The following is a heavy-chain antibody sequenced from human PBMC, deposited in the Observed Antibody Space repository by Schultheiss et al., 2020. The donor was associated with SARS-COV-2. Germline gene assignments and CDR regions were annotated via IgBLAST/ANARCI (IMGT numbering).Heavy chain of an antibody. Sequence: GESLKISCKGSGYSFTSYWIGWVRQMPGKGLEWMGIIYPGDSDTRYSPSFQGQVTITADKSISTAYLQWSSLKASDTAMYYWARGGGSGSFDRYYYYYYGMDVWGQGTTVTVSS. V-gene: IGHV5-51*01. D-gene: IGHD3-10*01. CDR3: ARGGGSGSFDRYYYYYYGMDV. J-gene: IGHJ6*02. CDR1: GYSFTSYW. CDR2: IYPGDSDT.